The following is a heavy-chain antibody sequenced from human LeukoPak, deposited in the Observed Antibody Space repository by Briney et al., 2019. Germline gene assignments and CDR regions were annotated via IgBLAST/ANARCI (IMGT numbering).Heavy chain of an antibody. J-gene: IGHJ6*02. D-gene: IGHD3-10*01. Sequence: GGSLRLSCAASGFTFSSYSMNWVRQAPGKGLEWVSSISSSSSYIYYADSVKGRFTISRDNAKNSLYLQMNSLRAEDTAVYYCARIGFGVYYYYGMDVWGQGTTVTVSS. CDR3: ARIGFGVYYYYGMDV. CDR2: ISSSSSYI. V-gene: IGHV3-21*01. CDR1: GFTFSSYS.